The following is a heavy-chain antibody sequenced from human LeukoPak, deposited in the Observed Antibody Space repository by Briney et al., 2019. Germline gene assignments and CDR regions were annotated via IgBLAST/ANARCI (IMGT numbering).Heavy chain of an antibody. D-gene: IGHD1-1*01. CDR3: ARDNRGGTTLSPTYYYGMDV. V-gene: IGHV4-31*03. CDR1: GGSISSGGYY. Sequence: PSETLSLTCTVSGGSISSGGYYWSWIRQHPGKGLEWIGYIYYSGSTYYNPSLKSRVTISVDKSKNQFSLKLSSVTAADTAVYYCARDNRGGTTLSPTYYYGMDVWGQGTTVTVSS. J-gene: IGHJ6*02. CDR2: IYYSGST.